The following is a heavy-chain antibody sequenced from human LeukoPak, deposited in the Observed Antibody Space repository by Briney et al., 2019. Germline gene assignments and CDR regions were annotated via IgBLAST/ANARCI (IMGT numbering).Heavy chain of an antibody. D-gene: IGHD5-24*01. J-gene: IGHJ5*02. CDR1: GFTFSSYS. V-gene: IGHV3-48*04. CDR3: ARGQEMATIPNWFDP. CDR2: ISSSSSTI. Sequence: GGSLRLSCAASGFTFSSYSMNWVRQAPGKGLEWVSYISSSSSTIYYADSVKGRFTISRDNAKNSLYLQMNSLRAEDTAVYYCARGQEMATIPNWFDPWGQGTLVTVSS.